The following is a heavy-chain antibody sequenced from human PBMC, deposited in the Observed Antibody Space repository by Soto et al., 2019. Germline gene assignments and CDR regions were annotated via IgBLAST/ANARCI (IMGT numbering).Heavy chain of an antibody. Sequence: ASVKVSCKASGGTFSYGITWVRRAPGQGLEWMGGIIPMSGTTNYAQQFQGRVTITADMSTTTAYMGLSSLTSGDTAIYYCARQGFSGSYYAYWGQGTLVTVSS. J-gene: IGHJ4*02. CDR3: ARQGFSGSYYAY. V-gene: IGHV1-69*06. CDR2: IIPMSGTT. D-gene: IGHD1-26*01. CDR1: GGTFSYG.